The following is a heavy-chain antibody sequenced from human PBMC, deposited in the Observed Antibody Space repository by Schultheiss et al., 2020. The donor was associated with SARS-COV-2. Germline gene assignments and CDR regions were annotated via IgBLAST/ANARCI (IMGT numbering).Heavy chain of an antibody. V-gene: IGHV3-23*01. CDR1: GFTFDDYA. CDR2: ISGSGGTI. J-gene: IGHJ3*02. CDR3: ARDTTAFDI. Sequence: GGSLRLSCAASGFTFDDYAMHWVRQAPGKGLEWVSVISGSGGTIYYADSVKGRFTISRDNSKNTLYLQMNSLRAEDTAVYYCARDTTAFDIWGQGTMVTVSS. D-gene: IGHD1-14*01.